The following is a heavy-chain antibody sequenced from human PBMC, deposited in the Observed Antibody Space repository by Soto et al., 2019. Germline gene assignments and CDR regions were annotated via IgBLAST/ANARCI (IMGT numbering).Heavy chain of an antibody. D-gene: IGHD6-19*01. CDR2: IIPILGIA. CDR1: GYTFSSYT. CDR3: AREHGSGWQHRTFDY. J-gene: IGHJ4*02. Sequence: SVKVSCKASGYTFSSYTISWVRQAPGQGLEWMGRIIPILGIANYAQKFQGRVTITADKSTSTAYMELSSLRSADTAVYYCAREHGSGWQHRTFDYWGKGTLVTVSS. V-gene: IGHV1-69*04.